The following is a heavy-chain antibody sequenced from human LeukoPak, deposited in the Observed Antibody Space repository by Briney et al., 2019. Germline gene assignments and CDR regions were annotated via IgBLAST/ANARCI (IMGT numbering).Heavy chain of an antibody. Sequence: GGSLRLSCAASGFTFSNYWMSWVRQAPGKGLEWVANLNQGGNGKYYIDSVKGRFTISRDNAKNSLYLQMNSLRAEDTAVYYCAKDRSWMGVAGSIYWGQGTLVTVSS. CDR2: LNQGGNGK. CDR1: GFTFSNYW. J-gene: IGHJ4*02. CDR3: AKDRSWMGVAGSIY. D-gene: IGHD6-19*01. V-gene: IGHV3-7*01.